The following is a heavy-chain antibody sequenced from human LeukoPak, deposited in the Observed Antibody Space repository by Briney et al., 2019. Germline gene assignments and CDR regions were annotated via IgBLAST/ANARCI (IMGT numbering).Heavy chain of an antibody. J-gene: IGHJ3*02. CDR3: MSYKDVIDTFYI. D-gene: IGHD3-10*01. Sequence: PGGSLRLSCAASGFTLSSYGMNWVRQAPGKGLEWVSVIRYNGSNEYYADSVKGRFTISRDNSKNTLYLQMNSLSADDTAVYYCMSYKDVIDTFYISGEGTMGTASS. V-gene: IGHV3-33*01. CDR2: IRYNGSNE. CDR1: GFTLSSYG.